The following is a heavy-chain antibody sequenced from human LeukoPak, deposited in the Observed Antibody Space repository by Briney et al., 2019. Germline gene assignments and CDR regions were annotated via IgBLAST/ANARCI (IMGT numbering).Heavy chain of an antibody. CDR2: IYSGGST. Sequence: GGSLRLSCAASGFTVSSNYMSWVRQAPGKGLEWVSVIYSGGSTYYADSVKGRFTISRDNSKNTLYLQMNSLRAEDTAVYYCARGVRGIYDSGSLTFYKMDLWGQGTTVTVSS. V-gene: IGHV3-53*01. CDR1: GFTVSSNY. CDR3: ARGVRGIYDSGSLTFYKMDL. J-gene: IGHJ6*02. D-gene: IGHD3-10*01.